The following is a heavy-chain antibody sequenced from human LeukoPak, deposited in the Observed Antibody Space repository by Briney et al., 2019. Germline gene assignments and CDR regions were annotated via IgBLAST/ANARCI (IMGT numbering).Heavy chain of an antibody. CDR2: ISGSGGST. D-gene: IGHD6-19*01. Sequence: PGRSLRLSCAASGFTFSSYDMNWVRQAPGKGLEWVSVISGSGGSTYYADSVQGRFTISRDNSKNTLYLQMNSLRAEDTAVYYCAKDRRGSSGWSSPFDYWGQGTLVTVSS. CDR3: AKDRRGSSGWSSPFDY. CDR1: GFTFSSYD. J-gene: IGHJ4*02. V-gene: IGHV3-23*01.